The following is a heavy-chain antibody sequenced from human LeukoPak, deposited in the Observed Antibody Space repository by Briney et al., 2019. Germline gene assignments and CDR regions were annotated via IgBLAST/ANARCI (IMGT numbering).Heavy chain of an antibody. Sequence: SETLSLTCTVSGGSIISYYWSWIRQPPGKGLEWIGYIYYSGSTNYNPSLKSRVTISIDTSKNQFSLKLSSVTAADTAVYYCARNQLLSLDAFDIWGQGTMVTVSS. CDR1: GGSIISYY. V-gene: IGHV4-59*08. CDR3: ARNQLLSLDAFDI. D-gene: IGHD2-2*01. J-gene: IGHJ3*02. CDR2: IYYSGST.